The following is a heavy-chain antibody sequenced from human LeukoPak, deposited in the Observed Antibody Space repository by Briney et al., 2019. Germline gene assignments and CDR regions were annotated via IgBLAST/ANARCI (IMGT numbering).Heavy chain of an antibody. CDR3: ARMMAYGDYREGFFDS. CDR2: IFSNDEK. V-gene: IGHV2-26*01. D-gene: IGHD4-17*01. CDR1: GFSLSNARMG. J-gene: IGHJ4*02. Sequence: ESGPTLVNPTEPLTLTFTVSGFSLSNARMGVSWIRQPPGKALEWLAHIFSNDEKSYSTSLKSRLTISKDTSNSQVVLTLTNMEPADTATYYCARMMAYGDYREGFFDSWGQGTLVTVSS.